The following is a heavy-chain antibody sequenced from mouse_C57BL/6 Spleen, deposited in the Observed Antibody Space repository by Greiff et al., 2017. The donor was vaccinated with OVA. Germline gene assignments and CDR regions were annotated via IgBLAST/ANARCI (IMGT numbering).Heavy chain of an antibody. V-gene: IGHV5-16*01. J-gene: IGHJ2*01. Sequence: VQLVESEGGLVQPGSSMKLSCTASGFTFSDYYMAWVRQVPEKGLEWVANINYDGSSTYYLDSLKSRFIISRDNAKNILYLQMSSLKSEDTATYYCAREITTVVATEGGFDYWGQGTTLTVSS. CDR3: AREITTVVATEGGFDY. D-gene: IGHD1-1*01. CDR1: GFTFSDYY. CDR2: INYDGSST.